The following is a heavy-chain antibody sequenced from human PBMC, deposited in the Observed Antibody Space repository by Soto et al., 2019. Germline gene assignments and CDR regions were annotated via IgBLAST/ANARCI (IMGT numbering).Heavy chain of an antibody. CDR2: IWYDGSNK. V-gene: IGHV3-33*01. CDR3: AAGEPLHY. D-gene: IGHD3-10*01. Sequence: QMQLVESGGGVVQPGRSLRLSCAASGFNFSNYGMHWVRQAPGKGLEWVAIIWYDGSNKYYADSVKGRFTISRDNSKNTVYLQMNSLRAEDTAMYYCAAGEPLHYRGQGSLVTVSS. CDR1: GFNFSNYG. J-gene: IGHJ4*02.